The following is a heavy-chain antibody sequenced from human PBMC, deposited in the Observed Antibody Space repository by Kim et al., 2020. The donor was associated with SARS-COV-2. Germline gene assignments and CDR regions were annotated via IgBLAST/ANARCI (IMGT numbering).Heavy chain of an antibody. D-gene: IGHD6-25*01. V-gene: IGHV4-59*10. CDR3: ARYTPRRLSGMDI. Sequence: NRCLKSRVTMSVDSSKKQFSLKLSSVTAADTAVYYCARYTPRRLSGMDIWGQGTTVTVSS. J-gene: IGHJ6*02.